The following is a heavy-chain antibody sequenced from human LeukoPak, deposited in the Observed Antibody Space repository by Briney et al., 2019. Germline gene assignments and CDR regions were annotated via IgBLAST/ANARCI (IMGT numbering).Heavy chain of an antibody. J-gene: IGHJ4*02. V-gene: IGHV3-64D*06. CDR2: INSNGGST. D-gene: IGHD1-1*01. CDR3: VKLVLDDY. CDR1: GFTFSSYA. Sequence: GGSLRLSCSASGFTFSSYAMHWVRQAPGKGLEYVSAINSNGGSTYYADSVKGRFTISRDNSKNTLYLQMSSLRAEDTAVYYCVKLVLDDYWGQGTLVTVSS.